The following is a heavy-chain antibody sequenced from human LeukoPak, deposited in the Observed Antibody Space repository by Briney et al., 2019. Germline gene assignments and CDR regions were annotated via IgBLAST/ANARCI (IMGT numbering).Heavy chain of an antibody. CDR3: ARVGFNYYGSGPARAYFDY. Sequence: GASVKVSCKASGYTFTDYYVHWVRLVPGQGLEWMGRISPNSGATNYAEKFRGRVTMARDTSINTVYMEMSSLRSDDTAVYYCARVGFNYYGSGPARAYFDYWGQGTLVTVSS. CDR1: GYTFTDYY. V-gene: IGHV1-2*06. D-gene: IGHD3-10*01. J-gene: IGHJ4*02. CDR2: ISPNSGAT.